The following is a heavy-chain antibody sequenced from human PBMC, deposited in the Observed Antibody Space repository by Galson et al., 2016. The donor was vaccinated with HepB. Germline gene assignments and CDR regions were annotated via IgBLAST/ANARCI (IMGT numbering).Heavy chain of an antibody. J-gene: IGHJ3*01. Sequence: PALVKPTQTPTLTCTFSGFSLSTSGVGVGWIRQPPGKALEWLALIYWDDDKRYSPSLKTRLTITKDTSKNQVVLTMTNMDPVDTATYYCAHRDQLELRGAFDVWGQGTMVTVSS. CDR3: AHRDQLELRGAFDV. V-gene: IGHV2-5*02. D-gene: IGHD1-1*01. CDR2: IYWDDDK. CDR1: GFSLSTSGVG.